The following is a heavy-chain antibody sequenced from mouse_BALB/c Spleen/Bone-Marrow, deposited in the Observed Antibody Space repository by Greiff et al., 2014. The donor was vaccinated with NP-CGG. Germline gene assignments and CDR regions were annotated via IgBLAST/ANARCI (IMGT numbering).Heavy chain of an antibody. J-gene: IGHJ3*01. Sequence: VHLVESGAELVRPGTSVKMSCKAAGYTFTNYWIGWIKQRPGHGPEWIGDIYCGGGYTNYNEKFKGKATLTADTSSNTTYMHLSSLTSEDSAIYYCAREGSYWGQGTLVTVSA. CDR1: GYTFTNYW. CDR3: AREGSY. CDR2: IYCGGGYT. V-gene: IGHV1-63*02.